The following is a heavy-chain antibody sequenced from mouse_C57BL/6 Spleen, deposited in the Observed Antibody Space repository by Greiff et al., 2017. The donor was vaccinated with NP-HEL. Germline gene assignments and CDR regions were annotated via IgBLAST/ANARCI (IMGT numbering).Heavy chain of an antibody. CDR2: LYPGDGDT. CDR3: ARQSGSSYTWFAY. D-gene: IGHD1-1*01. J-gene: IGHJ3*01. CDR1: GYAFSSYW. Sequence: VQLQQSGAELVKPGASVKISCKASGYAFSSYWMNWVKQRPGKGLEWIGQLYPGDGDTNYTGKFKGKATLTADKSSSTAYMQLSSLTSEDSAVYFCARQSGSSYTWFAYWGQGTLVTVSA. V-gene: IGHV1-80*01.